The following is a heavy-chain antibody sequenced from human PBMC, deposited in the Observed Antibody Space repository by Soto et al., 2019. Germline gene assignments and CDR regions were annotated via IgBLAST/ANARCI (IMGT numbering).Heavy chain of an antibody. CDR1: GGSISSGGYS. V-gene: IGHV4-30-2*01. CDR2: IYHSGST. Sequence: PSETLSLTCAVSGGSISSGGYSWSWIRQPPGKGLEWIGYIYHSGSTYYNPSLKSRVTISRDKSKNTVDLQMNSLRAEDTAVYYCAKVGPYDSGSYMFRYNWFGPWGPGTLVTVSS. D-gene: IGHD3-10*01. J-gene: IGHJ5*02. CDR3: AKVGPYDSGSYMFRYNWFGP.